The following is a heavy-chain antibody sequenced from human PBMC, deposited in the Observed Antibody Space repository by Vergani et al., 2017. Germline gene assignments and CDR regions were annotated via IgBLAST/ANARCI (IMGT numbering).Heavy chain of an antibody. Sequence: QITLKESGPTLVKPTQTLTLTCTFSGFSLSTSGVGVGWIRQPPGKALEWLALIYWNDDKRYSPSLKSRLTITKDTSKNQVVLTMTNMDPVDTATYYCAHRRRSSPIYYYYMDVWGKGTTVTVSS. CDR1: GFSLSTSGVG. V-gene: IGHV2-5*01. D-gene: IGHD6-13*01. J-gene: IGHJ6*03. CDR2: IYWNDDK. CDR3: AHRRRSSPIYYYYMDV.